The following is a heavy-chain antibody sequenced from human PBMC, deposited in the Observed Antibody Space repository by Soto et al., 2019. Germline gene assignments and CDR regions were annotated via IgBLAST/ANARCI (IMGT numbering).Heavy chain of an antibody. CDR3: AKEVTSGSYSHYYYGLDV. J-gene: IGHJ6*02. CDR2: ISGSGNRT. CDR1: GFTLSSYA. Sequence: EVQLLESGGGLVQPGGSLRLSCAASGFTLSSYAMSWVRQAPGKGLEWVSAISGSGNRTFHADSVKGRFTISRDNSKNALYLHMNSLRVEDTAVYYCAKEVTSGSYSHYYYGLDVWGQGTTVTVSS. V-gene: IGHV3-23*01. D-gene: IGHD1-26*01.